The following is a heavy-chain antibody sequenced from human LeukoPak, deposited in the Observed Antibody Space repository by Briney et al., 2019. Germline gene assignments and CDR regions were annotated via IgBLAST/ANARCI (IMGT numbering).Heavy chain of an antibody. D-gene: IGHD4-17*01. CDR1: GFTFDDYG. Sequence: PGGSLRLSCAASGFTFDDYGMSWVRHAPGKGLEWVSGINWNGGSTVYADSVKGRFTISRDNAKNSLYLQMNSLRAEDTALYHCARTSGDYGDFFDYWGQGTLVTVSS. CDR2: INWNGGST. J-gene: IGHJ4*02. CDR3: ARTSGDYGDFFDY. V-gene: IGHV3-20*01.